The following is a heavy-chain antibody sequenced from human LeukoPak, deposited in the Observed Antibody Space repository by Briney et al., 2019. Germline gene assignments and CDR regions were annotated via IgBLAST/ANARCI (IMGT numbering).Heavy chain of an antibody. J-gene: IGHJ4*02. Sequence: SETLSLTCAVYGGSFSSYYWSWIRQPPGKGPDWIGEINHSEGTNYNPSLKSRVTMSLDTSKNQFSLKLSSVTAAVTAVYYCARYMLGVGAASDYWGQRTLVTVSS. CDR3: ARYMLGVGAASDY. CDR2: INHSEGT. D-gene: IGHD1-26*01. CDR1: GGSFSSYY. V-gene: IGHV4-34*01.